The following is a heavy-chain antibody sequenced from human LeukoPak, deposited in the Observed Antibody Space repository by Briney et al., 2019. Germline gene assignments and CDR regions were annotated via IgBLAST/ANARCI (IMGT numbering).Heavy chain of an antibody. D-gene: IGHD5-24*01. J-gene: IGHJ4*02. V-gene: IGHV3-7*03. Sequence: GGSLRLSCAASGFTFSSYWMSWVRQAPGKGLEWVANIKQDGSEIYHVDSVKGRFTISRDNAKNSLYLQMNSLRAEDTAVYYCARGAGYNYPYYFDYWGQGTLVTVSS. CDR2: IKQDGSEI. CDR1: GFTFSSYW. CDR3: ARGAGYNYPYYFDY.